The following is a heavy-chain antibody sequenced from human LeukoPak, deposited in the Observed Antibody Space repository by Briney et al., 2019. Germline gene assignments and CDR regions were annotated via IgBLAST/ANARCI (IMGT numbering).Heavy chain of an antibody. V-gene: IGHV3-23*05. Sequence: GGSLRLSCEASGFTFSAYAMTWVRQAPGKGLEWVSSIGSDNKPHYSESVKGRFAISRDNSKSMLFLQLNSLRAEDTALYYCAKFLVSSSWYAPFDYWGQGTLVTVSS. CDR2: IGSDNKP. CDR3: AKFLVSSSWYAPFDY. J-gene: IGHJ4*02. D-gene: IGHD6-13*01. CDR1: GFTFSAYA.